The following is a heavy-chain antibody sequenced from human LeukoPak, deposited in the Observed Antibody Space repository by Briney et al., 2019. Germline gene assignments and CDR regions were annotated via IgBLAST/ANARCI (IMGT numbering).Heavy chain of an antibody. D-gene: IGHD2-15*01. V-gene: IGHV3-74*01. Sequence: GGSLRLSCAASGFTFSSYRIHWVRQAPGKGLVWVSRINSDGSSTSYADSVKGRFTISRDNAKNTLYLQMNSLRAEDTAVYYCARNSGGYCSGGSCAYYYYYIDVWGKGTTVTVSS. CDR3: ARNSGGYCSGGSCAYYYYYIDV. CDR2: INSDGSST. J-gene: IGHJ6*03. CDR1: GFTFSSYR.